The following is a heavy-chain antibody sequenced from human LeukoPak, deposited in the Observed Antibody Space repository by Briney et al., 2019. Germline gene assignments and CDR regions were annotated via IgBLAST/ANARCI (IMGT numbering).Heavy chain of an antibody. J-gene: IGHJ6*02. Sequence: PGGSLRLSCEASGFTFSSYWMSWVRQAPGKGLEWVANIKQDGSEKYYVDSVKGRFTISRDNAKNSLYLQMNSLRAEDTAVYYCAREGRGYSGYDTLRNYYYGMDVWGQGTTVTVSS. V-gene: IGHV3-7*01. CDR1: GFTFSSYW. D-gene: IGHD5-12*01. CDR2: IKQDGSEK. CDR3: AREGRGYSGYDTLRNYYYGMDV.